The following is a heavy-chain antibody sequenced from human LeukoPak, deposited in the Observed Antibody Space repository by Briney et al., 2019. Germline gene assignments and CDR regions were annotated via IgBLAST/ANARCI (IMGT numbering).Heavy chain of an antibody. J-gene: IGHJ5*02. Sequence: ASVKVSCKASGYTFTSYGISWVRQAPGQGLEWMGWISAYNGNTNYAQKLQGRVTMTTDTSTSTAYMELRSLRSDDTAVYYCARALPHRRLTDTTMEQHWFDPWGQGTLVTVSS. CDR1: GYTFTSYG. V-gene: IGHV1-18*01. D-gene: IGHD5-18*01. CDR2: ISAYNGNT. CDR3: ARALPHRRLTDTTMEQHWFDP.